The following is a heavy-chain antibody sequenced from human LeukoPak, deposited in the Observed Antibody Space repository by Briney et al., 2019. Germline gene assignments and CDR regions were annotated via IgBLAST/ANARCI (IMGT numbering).Heavy chain of an antibody. CDR1: GGSITNYY. J-gene: IGHJ4*02. V-gene: IGHV4-4*07. D-gene: IGHD1-1*01. CDR3: AGRRGGYRIDY. CDR2: IYITGST. Sequence: PSETLSLTCSVSGGSITNYYWNWIRQPAGTGLEWIGRIYITGSTNYNPSLKSRVTISVDTSKNQFSLKLSSVTAADTAVYYCAGRRGGYRIDYWGQGTLVTVSS.